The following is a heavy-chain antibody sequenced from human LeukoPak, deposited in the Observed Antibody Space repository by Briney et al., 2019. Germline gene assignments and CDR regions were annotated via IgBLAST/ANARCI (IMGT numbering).Heavy chain of an antibody. V-gene: IGHV3-23*01. CDR2: ISGSGGST. CDR3: AKGVMYNWNDASAFDI. CDR1: GFTFSSYA. J-gene: IGHJ3*02. Sequence: GGSLRLSCAASGFTFSSYAMSWVRQPQGKGLNWSQLISGSGGSTYYADSVKGRFTISRDNSKNTLYLQMNSLRAEDTAVYYCAKGVMYNWNDASAFDIWGQGTMVTVSS. D-gene: IGHD1-20*01.